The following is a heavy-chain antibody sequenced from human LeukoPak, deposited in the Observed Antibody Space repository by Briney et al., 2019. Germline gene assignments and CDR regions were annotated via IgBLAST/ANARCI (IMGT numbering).Heavy chain of an antibody. CDR1: GGSFSGYY. Sequence: SETLSLTCAVYGGSFSGYYWSWIRQPPGKGLEWIGEINHSGSTNYNPSLKSRVTISVDTSKNQFSLKLSSVTAADTAVYYCARGDYGGNFGLDAFDIWGQGTMVTVSS. D-gene: IGHD4-23*01. V-gene: IGHV4-34*01. J-gene: IGHJ3*02. CDR2: INHSGST. CDR3: ARGDYGGNFGLDAFDI.